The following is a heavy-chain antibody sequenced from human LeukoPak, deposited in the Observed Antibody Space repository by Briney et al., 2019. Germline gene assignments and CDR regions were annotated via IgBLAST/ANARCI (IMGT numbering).Heavy chain of an antibody. CDR2: ISSSSDTI. CDR1: GFTFSTYS. J-gene: IGHJ4*02. D-gene: IGHD6-19*01. CDR3: ARDLRSGWYYFDF. Sequence: GGSLRLSCAASGFTFSTYSMNWLRQAPGKGLEWVSYISSSSDTIYYADSVKGRLTISRDNAKNSLYLQMNSLRDQDTAVYYCARDLRSGWYYFDFWGQGTLVTVSS. V-gene: IGHV3-48*02.